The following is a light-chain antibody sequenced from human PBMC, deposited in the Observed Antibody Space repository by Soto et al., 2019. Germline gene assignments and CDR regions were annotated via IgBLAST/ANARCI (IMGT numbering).Light chain of an antibody. Sequence: ETVLTQSPGTLSLSPGERATLSCGSSQSVTSNYLAWYQQKPGQAPRLLIYGASTRATGIPARFSGSGSGTDFTLTISSLEPEDFAVYYCQQRSNWPPTFGQGTRLEIK. V-gene: IGKV3-11*01. CDR3: QQRSNWPPT. CDR2: GAS. J-gene: IGKJ5*01. CDR1: QSVTSNY.